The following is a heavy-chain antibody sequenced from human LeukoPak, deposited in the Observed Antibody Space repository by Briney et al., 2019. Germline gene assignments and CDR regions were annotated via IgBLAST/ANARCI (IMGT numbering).Heavy chain of an antibody. CDR3: AGSLGYCTSNVCYLKY. CDR1: GYPFTGYY. CDR2: INPNTGDT. D-gene: IGHD2-8*01. J-gene: IGHJ4*02. Sequence: GASVKVSCKASGYPFTGYYMHWVRQAPGQGLEWMGWINPNTGDTNYAQKFQGRVTMTRDTSISTAYMELSGLRSDDTAVYYCAGSLGYCTSNVCYLKYWGQGTLVTVSS. V-gene: IGHV1-2*02.